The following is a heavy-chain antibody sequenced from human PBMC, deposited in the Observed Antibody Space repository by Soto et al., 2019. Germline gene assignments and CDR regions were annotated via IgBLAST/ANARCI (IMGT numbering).Heavy chain of an antibody. CDR1: GASINSANW. D-gene: IGHD3-3*01. CDR3: AKRYDFWSGRWYGLGV. J-gene: IGHJ6*02. Sequence: QVLLEESGPGLVRPSGTLSLTCSVSGASINSANWWVWVRQPPGKGLEWIGEIYHIGSTTYNPSLKSRVTISVDKSKNQFSLIVTSVTAADTAVYYCAKRYDFWSGRWYGLGVWGQGTTVTVYS. V-gene: IGHV4-4*02. CDR2: IYHIGST.